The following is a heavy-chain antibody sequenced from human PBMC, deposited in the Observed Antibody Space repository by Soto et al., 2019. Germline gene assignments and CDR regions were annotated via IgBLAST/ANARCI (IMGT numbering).Heavy chain of an antibody. CDR1: GFTFSDYG. Sequence: QVQLVESGGGVVQPGRSLRLSCAASGFTFSDYGMHWVRQAQGKGLEWVAMILYHGNNEHYADSVEGRFTISRDNSNNILYLQMNSLTVEDTALFYCARSAAGTIPTDYWGQGTLVTVSS. V-gene: IGHV3-30*03. CDR2: ILYHGNNE. CDR3: ARSAAGTIPTDY. J-gene: IGHJ4*02. D-gene: IGHD6-13*01.